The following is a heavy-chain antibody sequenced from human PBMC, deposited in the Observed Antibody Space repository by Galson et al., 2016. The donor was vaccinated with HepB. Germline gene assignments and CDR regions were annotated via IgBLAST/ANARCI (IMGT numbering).Heavy chain of an antibody. CDR1: GDTFRTYS. D-gene: IGHD2-8*02. Sequence: SVKVSCKASGDTFRTYSFSWVRLAPGQGLEWMGGIIPMFGTATYAQGFQGRVTITADESTTSAYMELSSLTSNDTAVYYCATTPRKRAKSGLGSYDGQYWSGMDVWGQGTTVTVSS. V-gene: IGHV1-69*13. J-gene: IGHJ6*02. CDR3: ATTPRKRAKSGLGSYDGQYWSGMDV. CDR2: IIPMFGTA.